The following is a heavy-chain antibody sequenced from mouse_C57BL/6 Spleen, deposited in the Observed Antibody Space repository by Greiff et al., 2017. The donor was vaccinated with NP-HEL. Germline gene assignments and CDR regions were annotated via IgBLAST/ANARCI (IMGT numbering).Heavy chain of an antibody. J-gene: IGHJ2*01. D-gene: IGHD1-1*01. CDR2: ISGGGGNT. CDR3: ARPYYYGSSYFDY. CDR1: GFTFSSYT. V-gene: IGHV5-9*01. Sequence: EVQRVESGGGLVKPGGSLKLSCAASGFTFSSYTMSWVRQTPEKRLEWVATISGGGGNTYYPDSVKGRFTISRDNAKNTLYLKMSSLRAEDTALDYGARPYYYGSSYFDYWGQGTTLTVSS.